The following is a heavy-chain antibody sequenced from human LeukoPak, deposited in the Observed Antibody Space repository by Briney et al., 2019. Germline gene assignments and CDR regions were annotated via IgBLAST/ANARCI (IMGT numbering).Heavy chain of an antibody. J-gene: IGHJ4*02. Sequence: GGSLRLSCAASGFTFSNYAMSWVRQAPGKGLVWVSGISGSGRRTYYADSVKGRFTISRDTSKNTLYLLMNSLRAEDTAVYYCANGAGEDVAAAGMLFDYWGQGTLVTVSS. CDR1: GFTFSNYA. CDR3: ANGAGEDVAAAGMLFDY. V-gene: IGHV3-23*01. D-gene: IGHD6-13*01. CDR2: ISGSGRRT.